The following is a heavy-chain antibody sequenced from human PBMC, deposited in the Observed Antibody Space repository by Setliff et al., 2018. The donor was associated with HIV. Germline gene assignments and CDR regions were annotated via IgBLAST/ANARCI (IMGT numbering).Heavy chain of an antibody. V-gene: IGHV5-51*01. Sequence: GESLKISCKASGYTFTNYWTAWVRQMPGKGLEWMGIIHPRDFDIKYSQSFQGQVTISADKSLSTAYLLWNSLKASDTALYYCARLDSSGYYRSFDVWGQGTMVTVSS. CDR3: ARLDSSGYYRSFDV. CDR1: GYTFTNYW. D-gene: IGHD3-22*01. CDR2: IHPRDFDI. J-gene: IGHJ3*01.